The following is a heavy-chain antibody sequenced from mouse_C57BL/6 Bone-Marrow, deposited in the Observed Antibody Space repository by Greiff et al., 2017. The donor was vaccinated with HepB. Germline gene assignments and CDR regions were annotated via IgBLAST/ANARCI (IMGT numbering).Heavy chain of an antibody. D-gene: IGHD1-1*01. V-gene: IGHV1-76*01. CDR1: GYTFTDYY. Sequence: QVHVKQSGAELVRPGASVKLSCKASGYTFTDYYINWVKQRPGQGLEWIARIYPGSGNTYYNEKFKGKATLTAEKSSSTAYMQLSSLTSEDSAVYFCAREGFISDYWGQGTTLTVSS. CDR2: IYPGSGNT. CDR3: AREGFISDY. J-gene: IGHJ2*01.